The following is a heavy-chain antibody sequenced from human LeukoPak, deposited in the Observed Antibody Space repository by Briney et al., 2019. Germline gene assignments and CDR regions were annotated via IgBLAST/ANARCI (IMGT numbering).Heavy chain of an antibody. CDR2: ISSNGGST. Sequence: GGSLRLSCSASGFTFSSYAMHWVRQAPGKGLEYVSAISSNGGSTYYADSVKGRFTISRDNSKNTLYLQMSSLRAEDTAVYYCVKTPQYYYGSSGFYSNWGQGTLVTVSS. J-gene: IGHJ4*02. D-gene: IGHD3-22*01. V-gene: IGHV3-64D*09. CDR3: VKTPQYYYGSSGFYSN. CDR1: GFTFSSYA.